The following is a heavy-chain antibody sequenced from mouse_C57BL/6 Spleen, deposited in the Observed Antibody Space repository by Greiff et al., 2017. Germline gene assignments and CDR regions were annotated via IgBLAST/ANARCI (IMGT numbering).Heavy chain of an antibody. Sequence: EVQGVESGGGLVKPGGSLKLSCAASGFTFSSYTMSWVRQTPEKRLEWVATISGGGGNTYYPDSVKGRFTISRDNAKNTLYLQMSSLRSEDTALYYCARQDYGNLYYFDYWGQGTTLTVSS. D-gene: IGHD2-1*01. J-gene: IGHJ2*01. CDR3: ARQDYGNLYYFDY. CDR2: ISGGGGNT. CDR1: GFTFSSYT. V-gene: IGHV5-9*01.